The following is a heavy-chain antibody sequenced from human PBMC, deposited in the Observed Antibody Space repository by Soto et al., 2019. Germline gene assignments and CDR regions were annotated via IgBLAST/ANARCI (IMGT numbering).Heavy chain of an antibody. D-gene: IGHD4-4*01. Sequence: ASVKVSCKASGYTFRSYDISWVRQAPGQGLEWMGWISGYNGNTHYSQKFQGKVTMTTDTSTSTAYMELRNLRSDDTAVYYCAKADSNYAGRFSYYYMDVWGTGTMVTVSS. CDR3: AKADSNYAGRFSYYYMDV. V-gene: IGHV1-18*01. J-gene: IGHJ6*03. CDR1: GYTFRSYD. CDR2: ISGYNGNT.